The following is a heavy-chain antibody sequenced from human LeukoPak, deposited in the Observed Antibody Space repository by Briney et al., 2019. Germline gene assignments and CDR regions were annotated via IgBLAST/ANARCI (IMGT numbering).Heavy chain of an antibody. Sequence: GGSLRLSCAASGFTFSSYGMSWVRQAPGKGLEWVSGINWNGGSTGYADSVKGRFTISRDNAKNSLYLQMNSLRAEDTALYYCARYDSSGYYPYYFDYWGQGTLVTVSS. CDR2: INWNGGST. D-gene: IGHD3-22*01. J-gene: IGHJ4*02. CDR1: GFTFSSYG. V-gene: IGHV3-20*04. CDR3: ARYDSSGYYPYYFDY.